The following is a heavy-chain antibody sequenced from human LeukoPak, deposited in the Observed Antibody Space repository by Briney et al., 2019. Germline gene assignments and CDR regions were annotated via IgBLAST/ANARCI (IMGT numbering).Heavy chain of an antibody. CDR3: ARDSAQALYYYDSGGYYYFDY. CDR1: GYTLTGYY. D-gene: IGHD3-22*01. CDR2: LNPNSGGT. V-gene: IGHV1-2*02. Sequence: ASVKVSCKASGYTLTGYYLHWVRQAPGQGLEGMGWLNPNSGGTNYAQEFQGRVTMTRDTSISTAYMELSRLRSDDTAFYYCARDSAQALYYYDSGGYYYFDYWGQGTLVTVSS. J-gene: IGHJ4*02.